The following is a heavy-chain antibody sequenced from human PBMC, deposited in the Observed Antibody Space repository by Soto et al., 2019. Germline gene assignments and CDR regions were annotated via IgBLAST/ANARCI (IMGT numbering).Heavy chain of an antibody. CDR1: GFTFGNFW. CDR2: IGPDGTDI. Sequence: GGSLRLSCSDSGFTFGNFWIHWVRQAPGKGLEWVSHIGPDGTDIVYADSVKGRFIISRDNARNTVYLQMNSLGAEDTAVYYCARIPQIAVAGTRFGYFDLWGRGTLVTVSS. D-gene: IGHD6-19*01. CDR3: ARIPQIAVAGTRFGYFDL. V-gene: IGHV3-74*03. J-gene: IGHJ2*01.